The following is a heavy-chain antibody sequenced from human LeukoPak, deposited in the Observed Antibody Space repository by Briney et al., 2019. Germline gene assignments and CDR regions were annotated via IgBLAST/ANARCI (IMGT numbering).Heavy chain of an antibody. J-gene: IGHJ3*02. Sequence: PSGTLSLTCTVSGASISSSYWSWVRQPPGKRLEWIGFIYYNGNTNSNPSLKSRVTMSVDTSKNQFSLKLTSVTAADTAVYYCVRGNYDNRGYSNAFDIWGQGAMVTVSS. CDR2: IYYNGNT. D-gene: IGHD3-22*01. CDR3: VRGNYDNRGYSNAFDI. V-gene: IGHV4-59*01. CDR1: GASISSSY.